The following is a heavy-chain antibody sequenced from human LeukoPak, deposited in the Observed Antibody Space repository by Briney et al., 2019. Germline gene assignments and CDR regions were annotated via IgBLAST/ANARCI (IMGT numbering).Heavy chain of an antibody. D-gene: IGHD1-26*01. CDR1: GGSISSGSYY. J-gene: IGHJ5*02. V-gene: IGHV4-61*02. CDR3: ARGDVGTTAVPFDP. Sequence: PSQTLSLTCTVSGGSISSGSYYWSWIRQPAGKGLEWIGRIYTSGSTNYNPSLKSRVTISVDTSKNQFSLKLTSVTAADTAVYYCARGDVGTTAVPFDPWGQGTLVTVSS. CDR2: IYTSGST.